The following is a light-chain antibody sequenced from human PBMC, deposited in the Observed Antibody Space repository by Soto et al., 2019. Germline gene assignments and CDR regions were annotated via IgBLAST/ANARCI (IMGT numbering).Light chain of an antibody. CDR1: YSDVGSYNY. V-gene: IGLV2-14*01. CDR3: GSYTDSDSPWV. J-gene: IGLJ3*02. CDR2: EGS. Sequence: QSALTQPAFVSGSPGQSITISCTGTYSDVGSYNYVSWFQQHPGKAPRLIIYEGSNRPLGISNRFSASKSGNTASLTISGLQAEDEADDYCGSYTDSDSPWVFGGGTQLTVL.